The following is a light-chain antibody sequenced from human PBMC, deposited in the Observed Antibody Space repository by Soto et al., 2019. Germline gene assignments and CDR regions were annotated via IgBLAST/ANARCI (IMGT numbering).Light chain of an antibody. CDR2: KAS. CDR1: QSIASW. V-gene: IGKV1-5*03. CDR3: QHYKSYPWT. J-gene: IGKJ1*01. Sequence: DIQMTQSPSTMSASVGDRVTITCRASQSIASWLAWYQQKPGKAPKLLMYKASNLESGVPLRFSGSGSETEFTLTISSLQPDDFAIYYCQHYKSYPWTFGQGTKVELK.